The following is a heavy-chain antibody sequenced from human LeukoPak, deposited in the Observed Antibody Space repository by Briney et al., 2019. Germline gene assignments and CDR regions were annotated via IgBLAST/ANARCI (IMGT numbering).Heavy chain of an antibody. CDR2: ISAYNGNT. CDR3: ARDPHSSSWYGWFDP. J-gene: IGHJ5*02. D-gene: IGHD6-13*01. Sequence: GASEKVSCKASGYTFTSYGISWVRQAPGQGLEWMGWISAYNGNTNYAQKLQGRVTMTTDTSTSTAYMELRSLRSDDTAVYYCARDPHSSSWYGWFDPWGQGTLVTVSS. V-gene: IGHV1-18*01. CDR1: GYTFTSYG.